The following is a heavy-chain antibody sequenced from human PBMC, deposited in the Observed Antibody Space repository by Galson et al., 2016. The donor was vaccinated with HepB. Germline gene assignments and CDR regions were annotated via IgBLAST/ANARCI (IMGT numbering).Heavy chain of an antibody. D-gene: IGHD6-19*01. Sequence: ETLSLTCTVSGGSITSGSYYWGWVRQAPGKGLEWVSLMYVGGSTHYADSVKGRFTLSPDLSKNTLDLQMTSLRAEDTAVYYCARGLPAGPIAVAAYDYWGQGTLVTVSS. CDR3: ARGLPAGPIAVAAYDY. V-gene: IGHV3-53*01. CDR2: MYVGGST. J-gene: IGHJ4*02. CDR1: GGSITSGSYY.